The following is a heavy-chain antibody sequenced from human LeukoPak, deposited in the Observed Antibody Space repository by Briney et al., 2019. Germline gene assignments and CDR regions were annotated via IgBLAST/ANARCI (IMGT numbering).Heavy chain of an antibody. CDR3: ARRGPFDY. V-gene: IGHV3-30*03. CDR2: ISYDGSNK. J-gene: IGHJ4*02. CDR1: GFTFSSYG. Sequence: GRSLRLSCAASGFTFSSYGMHWVRQAPGKGLEGVAVISYDGSNKYYADSVKGRFTISRDNSKNTLYLQMNSLRAEDTAVYYCARRGPFDYWGQGTLVTVSS.